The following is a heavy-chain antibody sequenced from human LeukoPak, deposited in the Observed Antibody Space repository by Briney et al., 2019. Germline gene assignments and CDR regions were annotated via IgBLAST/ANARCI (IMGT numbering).Heavy chain of an antibody. D-gene: IGHD6-13*01. CDR2: INSNGGST. CDR1: GFTFSSYA. V-gene: IGHV3-64*01. Sequence: GGSLRLSCAASGFTFSSYAMRWVRQAPGKGLEYVSAINSNGGSTYYANSVKGRFTISRDNSKNTLYLQMGSLRAEDMAVYYCARGSHQRYSSSWYSLWGQGTLVTVSP. J-gene: IGHJ4*02. CDR3: ARGSHQRYSSSWYSL.